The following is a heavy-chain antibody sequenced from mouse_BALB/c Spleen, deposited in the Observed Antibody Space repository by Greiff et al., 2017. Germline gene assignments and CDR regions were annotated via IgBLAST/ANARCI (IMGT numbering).Heavy chain of an antibody. Sequence: EVQGVESGGGLVQPGGSRKLSCAASGFTFSSFGMHWVRQAPEKGLEWVAYISSGSSTIYYADTVKGRFTISRDNPKNTLFLQMTSLRSEDTAMYYCAREFSTSYFDYWGQGTTLTVSS. CDR2: ISSGSSTI. J-gene: IGHJ2*01. D-gene: IGHD5-1*01. CDR1: GFTFSSFG. CDR3: AREFSTSYFDY. V-gene: IGHV5-17*02.